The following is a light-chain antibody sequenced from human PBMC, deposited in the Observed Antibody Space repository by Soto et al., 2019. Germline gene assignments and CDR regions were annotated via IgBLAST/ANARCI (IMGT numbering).Light chain of an antibody. J-gene: IGKJ1*01. CDR3: QQSYSTPRT. CDR1: QSISSH. V-gene: IGKV1-39*01. Sequence: DLQMTQSPSSLSASVGDRVTITCRASQSISSHLNWYQQKPGKAPKLLIYAASSLQNAVPSKFSGSGSGTDFTLTISSLQPEDFASYYCQQSYSTPRTFGQGTKVEIK. CDR2: AAS.